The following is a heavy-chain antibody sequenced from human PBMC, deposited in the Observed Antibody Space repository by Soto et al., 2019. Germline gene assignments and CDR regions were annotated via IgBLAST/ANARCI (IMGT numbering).Heavy chain of an antibody. CDR3: ARDYDSSGYYKNYYYGMDV. CDR1: GGTFSSYA. D-gene: IGHD3-22*01. CDR2: IIPIFGTA. Sequence: SVKVSCKASGGTFSSYAISWVRQAPGQGLEWMGGIIPIFGTANYAQKFQGRVTITADKSTSTAYMELSSLRSEDTAVYYCARDYDSSGYYKNYYYGMDVWGQGTTVTVSS. V-gene: IGHV1-69*06. J-gene: IGHJ6*02.